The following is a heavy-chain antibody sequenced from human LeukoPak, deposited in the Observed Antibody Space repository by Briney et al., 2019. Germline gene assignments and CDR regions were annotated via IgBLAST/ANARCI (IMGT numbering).Heavy chain of an antibody. CDR2: ISGSGGST. D-gene: IGHD3-3*01. Sequence: GGSLRLSCAASGFTFSSYAMSWVRQAPGKGLEWVSAISGSGGSTYYADSVKGRFTISRDNSKNTLYLQMNSLRAEDTAVYYCASHHDFRAHYYYYGMDVWGQGTTVTVSS. J-gene: IGHJ6*02. CDR3: ASHHDFRAHYYYYGMDV. CDR1: GFTFSSYA. V-gene: IGHV3-23*01.